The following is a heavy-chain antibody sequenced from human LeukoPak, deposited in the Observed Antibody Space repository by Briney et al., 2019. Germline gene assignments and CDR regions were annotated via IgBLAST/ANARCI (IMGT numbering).Heavy chain of an antibody. Sequence: AGGSLRLSCSASGFTFSRYAMHWVRQPPGKGLEYVSAITNNGRSTYYADSVKGRFTISRDNSKNTPYLQMSSLRAEDTAVYYCASTYSYDSSGYYPFDYWGQGTLVTVPS. D-gene: IGHD3-22*01. V-gene: IGHV3-64D*06. J-gene: IGHJ4*02. CDR1: GFTFSRYA. CDR2: ITNNGRST. CDR3: ASTYSYDSSGYYPFDY.